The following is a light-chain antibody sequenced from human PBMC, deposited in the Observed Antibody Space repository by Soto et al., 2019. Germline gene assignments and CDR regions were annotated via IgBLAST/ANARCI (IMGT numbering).Light chain of an antibody. V-gene: IGKV1-39*01. CDR1: QSISSY. Sequence: DIQLTQAPSSLAASVGGSVTLTCRASQSISSYLNWYQQKPGKARKLLIYTASSMQSGVPSRFSGSGSGTDFTLTISSLQPEDFATYYCQQSYNTPRTFGQGTKVDIK. CDR3: QQSYNTPRT. J-gene: IGKJ1*01. CDR2: TAS.